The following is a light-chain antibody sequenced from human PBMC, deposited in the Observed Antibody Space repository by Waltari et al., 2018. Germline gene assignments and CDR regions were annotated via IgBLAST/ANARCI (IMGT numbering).Light chain of an antibody. J-gene: IGKJ4*01. Sequence: DIQLTQSPSFLSASVGDRVTITCRASQGANSYLAWFQQKPGKAPKVLVFGASTLQSGVPSRFSGSGSGTEFILTISSLQPEDIATYYCQKYQSYPITFGGGTKVETK. CDR3: QKYQSYPIT. V-gene: IGKV1-9*01. CDR2: GAS. CDR1: QGANSY.